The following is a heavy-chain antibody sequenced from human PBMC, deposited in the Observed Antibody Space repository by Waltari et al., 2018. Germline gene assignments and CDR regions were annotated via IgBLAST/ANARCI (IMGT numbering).Heavy chain of an antibody. J-gene: IGHJ3*02. D-gene: IGHD4-17*01. CDR1: GGSISSSSYY. CDR2: IYYSGST. V-gene: IGHV4-39*02. Sequence: QLQLQESGPGLVKPSETLSLTCTVSGGSISSSSYYWGWIRQPPGKGLEWIGSIYYSGSTYSNPSLKSRVTISVDTSKNQFSLKLSAVTAADTAVYYCARDSTVTTLGIDIWGQGTMVTVSS. CDR3: ARDSTVTTLGIDI.